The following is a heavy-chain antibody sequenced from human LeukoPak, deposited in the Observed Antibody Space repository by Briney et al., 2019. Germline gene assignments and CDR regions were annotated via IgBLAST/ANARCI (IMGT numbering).Heavy chain of an antibody. Sequence: PSETLSLTCTVSGGSMSRYYWSWIRQPPGKGLEWIGNIYYSGTTNCNASLKSRVTISVDTSKNQVSLKLSSVTAADTAVYYCARDFNDYGDNEAFDCWGQGALVTVSS. CDR1: GGSMSRYY. D-gene: IGHD4/OR15-4a*01. V-gene: IGHV4-59*01. CDR2: IYYSGTT. J-gene: IGHJ4*02. CDR3: ARDFNDYGDNEAFDC.